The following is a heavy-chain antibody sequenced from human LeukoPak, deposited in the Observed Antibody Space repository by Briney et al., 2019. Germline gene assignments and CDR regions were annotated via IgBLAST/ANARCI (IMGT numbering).Heavy chain of an antibody. J-gene: IGHJ4*02. CDR2: IYHSGST. CDR1: GGSISSGGHY. V-gene: IGHV4-30-2*01. D-gene: IGHD3-3*01. Sequence: SETLSLTCTVSGGSISSGGHYWSWIRQPPGKGLEWIGYIYHSGSTYYNPSLKSRVTISVDRSKNQFSLKLSSVTAAGTAVYYCARIYYDFWSGYSIPGYFDYWGQGTLVTVSS. CDR3: ARIYYDFWSGYSIPGYFDY.